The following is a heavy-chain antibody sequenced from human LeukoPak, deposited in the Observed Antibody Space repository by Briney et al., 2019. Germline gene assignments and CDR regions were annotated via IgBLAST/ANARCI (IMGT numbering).Heavy chain of an antibody. CDR1: GFTFDDYA. J-gene: IGHJ4*02. Sequence: PGRSLRLSCAASGFTFDDYAMHWVRQAPGKGLECVSGISWNSGSIGYADSVKGRFTISRDNAKNSLYLQMNSLRAEDTALYYCAKAPYYVGATPYYFDYWGQGTLVTVSS. D-gene: IGHD1-26*01. CDR2: ISWNSGSI. CDR3: AKAPYYVGATPYYFDY. V-gene: IGHV3-9*01.